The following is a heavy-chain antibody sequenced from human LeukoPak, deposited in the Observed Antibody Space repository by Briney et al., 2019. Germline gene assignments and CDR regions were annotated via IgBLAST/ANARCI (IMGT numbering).Heavy chain of an antibody. Sequence: GGSLRLSCGASGFTFTTHWIHWVRQAPGKGLVWVSRIKPDGSDTNYADSVKGRLTISRDNSKNTLYLQMNSLRAEDTAVYYCAKRGTTRLDYWGQGTLVTVSS. CDR2: IKPDGSDT. D-gene: IGHD2-2*01. J-gene: IGHJ4*02. CDR3: AKRGTTRLDY. V-gene: IGHV3-74*01. CDR1: GFTFTTHW.